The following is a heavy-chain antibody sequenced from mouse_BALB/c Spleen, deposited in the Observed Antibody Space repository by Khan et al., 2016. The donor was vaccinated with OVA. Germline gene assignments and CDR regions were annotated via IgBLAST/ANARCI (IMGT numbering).Heavy chain of an antibody. CDR3: LRGAYSGLFAY. Sequence: VQLQQSGADFVKPGASVKLSCTASGFNIKDTYMHWINQRPQQGLVWIGRIDPANGDVKYDPKFQDKATIAADASSNTAYLQLSSLTSEDTSFYDCLRGAYSGLFAYWGQGTLVTVSA. CDR1: GFNIKDTY. D-gene: IGHD2-10*01. CDR2: IDPANGDV. V-gene: IGHV14-3*02. J-gene: IGHJ3*01.